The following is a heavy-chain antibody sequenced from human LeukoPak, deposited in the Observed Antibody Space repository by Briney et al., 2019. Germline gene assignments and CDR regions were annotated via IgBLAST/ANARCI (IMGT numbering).Heavy chain of an antibody. J-gene: IGHJ4*02. CDR1: GFTFSSYW. CDR2: ISSDGSST. D-gene: IGHD6-13*01. CDR3: ARDLFVSSFLLDY. V-gene: IGHV3-74*01. Sequence: GGSLRLSCAASGFTFSSYWMHWVRQAPGKGLVWVSRISSDGSSTSYADSVKGRFTISRDNAKNTLYLQMNSLRAEDTAVYYCARDLFVSSFLLDYWGQRTLVTVSS.